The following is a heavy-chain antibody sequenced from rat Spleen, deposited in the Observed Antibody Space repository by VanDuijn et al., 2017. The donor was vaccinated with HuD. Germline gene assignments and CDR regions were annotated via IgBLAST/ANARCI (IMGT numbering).Heavy chain of an antibody. CDR3: TSLYYSSLDY. CDR1: GFSLTDYS. Sequence: VQLKESGPGLVQSSQTLSLTCTVSGFSLTDYSVPWVRQPPGKGLEWMGVMWSGGSTAYNSALKSRLSISRGTSKSQVFLRINSLQTEDTAIYYCTSLYYSSLDYWGQGVMVTVSS. CDR2: MWSGGST. J-gene: IGHJ2*01. D-gene: IGHD1-2*01. V-gene: IGHV2S63*01.